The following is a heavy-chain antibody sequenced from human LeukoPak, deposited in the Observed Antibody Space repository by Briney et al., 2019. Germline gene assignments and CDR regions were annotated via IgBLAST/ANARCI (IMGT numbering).Heavy chain of an antibody. Sequence: SETLSLTCTVSGDSIISRSYYWGWIRQPPGKGLEWIGSIYYSGNTYYNPSLKSRVTISVDTSENQFSLKPSSVTDSDTAVYYCARVPYNGYDARYFDYWGQGTLVTVSS. V-gene: IGHV4-39*01. CDR1: GDSIISRSYY. CDR3: ARVPYNGYDARYFDY. D-gene: IGHD5-12*01. J-gene: IGHJ4*02. CDR2: IYYSGNT.